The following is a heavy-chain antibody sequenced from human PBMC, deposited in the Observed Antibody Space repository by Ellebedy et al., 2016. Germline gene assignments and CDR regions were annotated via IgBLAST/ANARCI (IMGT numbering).Heavy chain of an antibody. D-gene: IGHD2-2*01. CDR2: ISYDGSNK. V-gene: IGHV3-30-3*01. Sequence: GGSLRLXXAASGFTFSSYAMHWVRQAPGKGLEWVAVISYDGSNKYYADSVKGRFTISRDNSKNTLYLQMNSLRAEDTAVYYCARGGYRGSSTSCFDYWGQGTLVTVSS. CDR3: ARGGYRGSSTSCFDY. J-gene: IGHJ4*02. CDR1: GFTFSSYA.